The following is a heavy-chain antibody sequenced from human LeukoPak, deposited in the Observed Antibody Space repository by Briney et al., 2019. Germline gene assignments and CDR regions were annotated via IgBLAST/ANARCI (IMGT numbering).Heavy chain of an antibody. V-gene: IGHV3-23*01. J-gene: IGHJ4*02. Sequence: PGGSLRLSCAASGFTFDDYGMSWVRQAPGKGLEWVSALSGSGAGTYYADSVKGRFTISRDNSKNTLYLQMNSLRAEDTAIYYCAKGRQSRQHLGDYWGQGTLVTVSS. D-gene: IGHD7-27*01. CDR2: LSGSGAGT. CDR1: GFTFDDYG. CDR3: AKGRQSRQHLGDY.